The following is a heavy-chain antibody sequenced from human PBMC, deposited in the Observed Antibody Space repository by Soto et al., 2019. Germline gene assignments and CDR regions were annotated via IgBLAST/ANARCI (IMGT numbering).Heavy chain of an antibody. V-gene: IGHV1-69*13. CDR1: GGTFSSYA. CDR2: IIPIFGTA. J-gene: IGHJ5*02. Sequence: KHSRASVKVSCKASGGTFSSYAISWVRQAPGQGLEWMGGIIPIFGTANYAQKFQGRVTITEDESTSTPYMELSTLTSEDTAVYYCASRGPWGQGTLVTVSS. CDR3: ASRGP.